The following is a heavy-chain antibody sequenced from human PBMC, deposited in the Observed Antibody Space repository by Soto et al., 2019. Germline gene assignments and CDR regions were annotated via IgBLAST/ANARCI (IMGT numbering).Heavy chain of an antibody. Sequence: QVQLVQSGAEVKKPGSSVKVSCKVSGGTFSNYAIDWVRLAPGHGREWMGGIVPIFGTTYYTQKFQGRATIIADDSKTTAYVEMSSLRSEDTAIYYCARVEAVAGLYNYHGLDVWGQGTAVTVSS. CDR3: ARVEAVAGLYNYHGLDV. CDR1: GGTFSNYA. CDR2: IVPIFGTT. V-gene: IGHV1-69*12. D-gene: IGHD6-19*01. J-gene: IGHJ6*02.